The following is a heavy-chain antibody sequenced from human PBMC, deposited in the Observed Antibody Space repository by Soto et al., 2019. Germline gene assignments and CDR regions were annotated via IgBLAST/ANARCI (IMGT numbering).Heavy chain of an antibody. J-gene: IGHJ6*02. CDR1: GDSINSGNYY. Sequence: QVQLQESGPGLVKPSQTLSLTCSVSGDSINSGNYYLNWIRQHPGKGLEWIGYIFNAGSTYFSPSLRGRATISADTSQNRFSLDLSSVTAADTAVYFCARDRGFGMDVWGQGTTVTVSS. V-gene: IGHV4-31*03. CDR2: IFNAGST. CDR3: ARDRGFGMDV.